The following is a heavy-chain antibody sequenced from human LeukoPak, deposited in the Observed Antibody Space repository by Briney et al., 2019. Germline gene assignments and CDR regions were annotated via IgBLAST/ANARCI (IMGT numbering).Heavy chain of an antibody. CDR2: ISSSSSYI. CDR1: GFTFDDYA. V-gene: IGHV3-21*01. J-gene: IGHJ4*02. Sequence: PGGSLRLSCAASGFTFDDYAMHWVRQAPGKGLEWVSSISSSSSYIYYADSVKGRFTISRDNAKNSLYLQMNSLRAEDTAVYYCARDLGGYYDSSGYYCEAFDFWGQGTLVTVSS. D-gene: IGHD3-22*01. CDR3: ARDLGGYYDSSGYYCEAFDF.